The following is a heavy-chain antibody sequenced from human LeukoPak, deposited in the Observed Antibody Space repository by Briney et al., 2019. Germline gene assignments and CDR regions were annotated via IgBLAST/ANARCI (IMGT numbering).Heavy chain of an antibody. CDR1: GFTLSSYA. J-gene: IGHJ4*02. Sequence: GGSLRLSCAASGFTLSSYAMSWVRQAPGKGLELVSGISGSGGSTYYADSVKGRFTISRDNSRNTLYLQMNSLRAGDTAVYYCAKAMGATLFDYWGQGTLVTVSS. CDR2: ISGSGGST. CDR3: AKAMGATLFDY. D-gene: IGHD1-26*01. V-gene: IGHV3-23*01.